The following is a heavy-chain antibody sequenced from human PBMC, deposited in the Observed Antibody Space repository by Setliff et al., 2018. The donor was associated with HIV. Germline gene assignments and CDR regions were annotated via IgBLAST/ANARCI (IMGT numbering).Heavy chain of an antibody. J-gene: IGHJ5*02. Sequence: ASVKVSCKASGYTLTGYYMHWVRLALGLGLEWMGWINPHSGNTDFAQRFQGRITMTRDTSINTVYMDLSRLTSDDTGIYYCARGAALSGFFFPNWLDPWGQGTLVTVSS. CDR3: ARGAALSGFFFPNWLDP. CDR2: INPHSGNT. CDR1: GYTLTGYY. D-gene: IGHD6-19*01. V-gene: IGHV1-2*02.